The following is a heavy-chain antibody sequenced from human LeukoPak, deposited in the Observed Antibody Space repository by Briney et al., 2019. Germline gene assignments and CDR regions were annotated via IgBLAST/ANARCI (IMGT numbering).Heavy chain of an antibody. Sequence: PSETLSLTCTVSGGSISSYYWSWIRQPPGKGLEWIGYIYDTGSTNYNPSLKSRVTVSVDTSKNQFSLKLSSVTAADTAVYYCARMSYEYVWGGFDYWGQGTLVTVSP. V-gene: IGHV4-59*01. CDR1: GGSISSYY. CDR2: IYDTGST. J-gene: IGHJ4*02. CDR3: ARMSYEYVWGGFDY. D-gene: IGHD3-16*01.